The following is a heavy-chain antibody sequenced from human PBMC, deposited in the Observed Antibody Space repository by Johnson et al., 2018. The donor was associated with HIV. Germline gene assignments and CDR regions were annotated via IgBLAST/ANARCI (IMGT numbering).Heavy chain of an antibody. CDR2: ISSSTNTI. D-gene: IGHD2-15*01. CDR1: GFTFSDYY. V-gene: IGHV3-11*01. Sequence: QVQLVESGGGLVKPGGSLRLSCAASGFTFSDYYMSWIRQAPGKGLEWVSYISSSTNTIYYADSVKGRFTISRDNAKNSLYLQMNSLRGEDTALYFCARGSRYCSGGSCPEAVDIWGQGAMVTVSS. CDR3: ARGSRYCSGGSCPEAVDI. J-gene: IGHJ3*02.